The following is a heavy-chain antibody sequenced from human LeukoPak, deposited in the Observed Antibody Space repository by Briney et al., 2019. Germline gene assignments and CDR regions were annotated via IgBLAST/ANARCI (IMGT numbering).Heavy chain of an antibody. V-gene: IGHV4-39*07. J-gene: IGHJ5*02. Sequence: NSSETLSLTCTVSGGSISSSSYYWGWIRQPPGKGLEWIGSIYYSGSTYYNPSLKSRVTISVDTSKNQFSLKLSSVTAADTAVYYCAREVKEGLLWFGELLPWGRGTLVTVSS. D-gene: IGHD3-10*01. CDR1: GGSISSSSYY. CDR2: IYYSGST. CDR3: AREVKEGLLWFGELLP.